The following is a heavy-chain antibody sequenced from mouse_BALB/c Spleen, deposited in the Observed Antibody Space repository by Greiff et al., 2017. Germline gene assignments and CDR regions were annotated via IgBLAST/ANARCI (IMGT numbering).Heavy chain of an antibody. D-gene: IGHD2-14*01. V-gene: IGHV1S81*02. Sequence: QVQLQQSGAELVKPGASVKLSCKASGYTFTSYYMYWVKQRPGQGLEWIGEINPSNGGTNFNEKFKSKATLTVDKSSSTAYMQLSSLTSEDSAVYYGTRSDYRYEGYAMDYWGQGTTVTVSS. CDR1: GYTFTSYY. CDR3: TRSDYRYEGYAMDY. J-gene: IGHJ4*01. CDR2: INPSNGGT.